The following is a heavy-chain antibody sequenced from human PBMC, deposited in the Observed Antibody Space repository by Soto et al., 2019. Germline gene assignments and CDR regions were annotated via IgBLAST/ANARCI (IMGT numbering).Heavy chain of an antibody. D-gene: IGHD7-27*01. Sequence: ASETLSLTCTVSGGSISSSSYYWGWIRQPPGKGLEWIGSIYYSGSTYYNPSLKSRVTISVDTSKNQFSLKLSSVTAADTAVYYCARNSENPNPNPNPNPNPNPDYWGQGTLVTVSS. J-gene: IGHJ4*02. CDR3: ARNSENPNPNPNPNPNPNPDY. CDR2: IYYSGST. CDR1: GGSISSSSYY. V-gene: IGHV4-39*01.